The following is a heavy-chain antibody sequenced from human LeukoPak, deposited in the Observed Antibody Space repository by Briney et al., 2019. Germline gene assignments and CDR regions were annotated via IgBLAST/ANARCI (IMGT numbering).Heavy chain of an antibody. V-gene: IGHV3-73*01. CDR2: IRSKADNYAT. D-gene: IGHD6-19*01. Sequence: GGSLRLSCGASGFTFSGSAIHWVRQASGKGLEWVGRIRSKADNYATEYVASVKGRFIISRDDSKNTTFLQMNSLKTEDTAVYYCTRVTTVAASDFDYWGQGTQITVSA. CDR3: TRVTTVAASDFDY. CDR1: GFTFSGSA. J-gene: IGHJ4*02.